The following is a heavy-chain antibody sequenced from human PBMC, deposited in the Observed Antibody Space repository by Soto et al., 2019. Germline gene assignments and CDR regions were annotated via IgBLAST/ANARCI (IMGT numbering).Heavy chain of an antibody. Sequence: SVKVSCKASGGTFSSYAISLVRQAPGQGLEWMGGIIPIXXTXXXXXKXXGRVTITADESTSTAYMELSTLRSEDTAVYYCAGRCRGGRCFSSYAMDVWGQGTTATVSS. CDR1: GGTFSSYA. J-gene: IGHJ6*02. CDR3: AGRCRGGRCFSSYAMDV. D-gene: IGHD2-15*01. V-gene: IGHV1-69*13. CDR2: IIPIXXTX.